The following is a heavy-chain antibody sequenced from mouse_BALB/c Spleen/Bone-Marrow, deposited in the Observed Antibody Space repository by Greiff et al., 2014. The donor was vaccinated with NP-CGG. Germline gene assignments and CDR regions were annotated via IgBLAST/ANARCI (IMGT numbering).Heavy chain of an antibody. Sequence: QVQLKESGAELVKPGTSVKLSCKTSGYTFTSYWIQWVKQRPGQGLGWIGEIFPGTDTTYYNEKFKGKATLTIDTSSSTAYMHLNSLTSEDSAVYFCPSGPLYAMDYWGQGTSVTVSS. J-gene: IGHJ4*01. CDR3: PSGPLYAMDY. V-gene: IGHV1S132*01. CDR2: IFPGTDTT. CDR1: GYTFTSYW.